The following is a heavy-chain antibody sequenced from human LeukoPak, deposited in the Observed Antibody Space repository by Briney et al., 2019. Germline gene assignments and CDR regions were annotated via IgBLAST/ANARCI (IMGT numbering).Heavy chain of an antibody. J-gene: IGHJ4*02. CDR2: ISYSGST. Sequence: ASETLSLTCSVSGGSITSSSYYWGWIRQPPGKGLEWIGSISYSGSTHYNPSLKSRVTISVDTSKNQFSLKLSSVTAADTAVYYCARGGWNKFDYWGQGTLVTVSS. CDR3: ARGGWNKFDY. V-gene: IGHV4-39*07. CDR1: GGSITSSSYY. D-gene: IGHD3-22*01.